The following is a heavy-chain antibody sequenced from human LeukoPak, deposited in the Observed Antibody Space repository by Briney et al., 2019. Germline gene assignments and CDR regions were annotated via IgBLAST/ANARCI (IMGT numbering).Heavy chain of an antibody. CDR3: GRAFPPLRTSSAGDL. D-gene: IGHD3-16*01. CDR2: ISGSGDST. CDR1: GFTFSSYA. J-gene: IGHJ1*01. V-gene: IGHV3-23*01. Sequence: PGGSLRLSCAGSGFTFSSYAMNRVRQAPGKGLEWVSGISGSGDSTYYADSVKGRFTISRDNAKNSLYLQMDSLGVEDTAVYYCGRAFPPLRTSSAGDLWGQGTLVIVSS.